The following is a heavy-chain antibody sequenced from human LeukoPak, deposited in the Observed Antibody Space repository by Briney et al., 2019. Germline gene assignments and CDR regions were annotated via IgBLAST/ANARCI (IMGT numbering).Heavy chain of an antibody. CDR1: GFTFSSYF. V-gene: IGHV3-30*03. CDR2: ISNDGSRK. D-gene: IGHD3-3*01. CDR3: ARDRAWNYFDY. Sequence: GGSLRLSCAASGFTFSSYFMHWVRQAPGKGLEWVAIISNDGSRKYYAHSVEGRFTISRDNSKNTLYLQMDSLRAEDTAVYYCARDRAWNYFDYWGQGTLVTVSS. J-gene: IGHJ4*02.